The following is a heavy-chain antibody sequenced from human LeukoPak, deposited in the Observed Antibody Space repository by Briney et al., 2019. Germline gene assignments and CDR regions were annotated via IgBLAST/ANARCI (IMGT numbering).Heavy chain of an antibody. D-gene: IGHD4-17*01. V-gene: IGHV1-18*01. CDR2: ISAYNGNT. J-gene: IGHJ4*02. Sequence: AASVKVSCKASGYTFTSYGISWVRQAPGQGLEWMGWISAYNGNTNYAQKLQGGVTMTTDTSTSTAYMELRSLRSDDTAVYNCARDGLDYGDYGYDYWGQGTLVTVSS. CDR1: GYTFTSYG. CDR3: ARDGLDYGDYGYDY.